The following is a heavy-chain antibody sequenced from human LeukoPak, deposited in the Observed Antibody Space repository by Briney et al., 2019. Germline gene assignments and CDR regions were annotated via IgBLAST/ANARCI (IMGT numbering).Heavy chain of an antibody. D-gene: IGHD6-6*01. J-gene: IGHJ6*03. CDR2: IRQDGSEK. V-gene: IGHV3-7*01. CDR1: GFTFSSYW. CDR3: ARLRGSISRYYYYMDV. Sequence: GGSLRLSCAASGFTFSSYWMSWVRQAPGKGLEWVANIRQDGSEKYYVDSVKGRFTISRDNAKNSLYLQMSSLRAEDTAVYYCARLRGSISRYYYYMDVWGKGNTVTVSS.